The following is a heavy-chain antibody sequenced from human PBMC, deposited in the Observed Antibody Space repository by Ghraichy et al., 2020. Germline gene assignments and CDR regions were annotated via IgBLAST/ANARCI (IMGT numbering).Heavy chain of an antibody. CDR2: IKGDGTGI. V-gene: IGHV3-74*01. J-gene: IGHJ4*02. Sequence: GESLNISCAASGFTFRNYWMHWARQTPGKGPVWVSHIKGDGTGITYGDSVKGRFTISRDNVKNILYLQMNDLRVEDTAVYYCARDMPREDYWGQGTLVTVSS. CDR1: GFTFRNYW. D-gene: IGHD1-26*01. CDR3: ARDMPREDY.